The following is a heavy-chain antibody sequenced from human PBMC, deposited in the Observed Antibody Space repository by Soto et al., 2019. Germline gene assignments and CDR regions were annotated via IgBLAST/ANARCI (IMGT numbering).Heavy chain of an antibody. CDR2: IIPIFGTA. J-gene: IGHJ3*02. CDR1: GGTFSRYA. D-gene: IGHD6-13*01. V-gene: IGHV1-69*13. Sequence: ASVKVSCKASGGTFSRYAISWLRQAPGQGLEWMGGIIPIFGTANYAQKFQGRVTITADESTSTAYMDLSSLRSEDTAVYCCARGGSYSSSWDAFDIWGQGTMVTVSS. CDR3: ARGGSYSSSWDAFDI.